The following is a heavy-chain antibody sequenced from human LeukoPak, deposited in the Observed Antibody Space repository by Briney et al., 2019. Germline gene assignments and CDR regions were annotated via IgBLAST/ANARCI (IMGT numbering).Heavy chain of an antibody. J-gene: IGHJ6*03. D-gene: IGHD5-12*01. V-gene: IGHV3-21*01. CDR2: ISSISSSYI. Sequence: GGSLRLSCAASGFTFNNYNMNWVRQAPGKGLEWVSSISSISSSYIYYADSVKGRFTISRDNARNSLYLQMNSLRAEDTAVYYCAREHSGYDFPGRDYYYMDVWGKGTTDTVSS. CDR1: GFTFNNYN. CDR3: AREHSGYDFPGRDYYYMDV.